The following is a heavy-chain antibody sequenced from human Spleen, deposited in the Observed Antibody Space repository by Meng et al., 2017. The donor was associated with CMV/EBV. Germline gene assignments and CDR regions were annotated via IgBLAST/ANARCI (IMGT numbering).Heavy chain of an antibody. CDR3: ARPRDCTKGVCYTFDAFDH. CDR1: GHSLTSYW. Sequence: GGSLRLSCKSSGHSLTSYWIGWVRQMPGKGLEWMGIIYLRDSDTRYSPSFQGQVTISVDKSISTAHLQWSSLKASDTAMYYCARPRDCTKGVCYTFDAFDHWGQGTMVTVSS. D-gene: IGHD2-8*01. CDR2: IYLRDSDT. V-gene: IGHV5-51*01. J-gene: IGHJ3*01.